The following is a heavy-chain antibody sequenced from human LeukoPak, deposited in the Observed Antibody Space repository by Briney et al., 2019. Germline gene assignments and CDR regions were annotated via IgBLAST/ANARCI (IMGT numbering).Heavy chain of an antibody. CDR3: ARDRLYGDPIDY. CDR1: GYTFTGYY. Sequence: ASVKVSCKASGYTFTGYYMHWVRQAPGQGLEWMGWINPNSGGTNYAQKFQGRVTMTRDTSITTAYMELSRLRSDDTAVYYCARDRLYGDPIDYWGQGTLVTVPS. J-gene: IGHJ4*02. D-gene: IGHD4-17*01. V-gene: IGHV1-2*02. CDR2: INPNSGGT.